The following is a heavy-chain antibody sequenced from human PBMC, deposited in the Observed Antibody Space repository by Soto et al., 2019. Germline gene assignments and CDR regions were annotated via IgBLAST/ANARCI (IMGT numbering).Heavy chain of an antibody. CDR1: GYSFTSYW. CDR2: IDPSDSYT. V-gene: IGHV5-10-1*01. CDR3: ARHRGLRESIAVAGPYYYYGMDV. Sequence: GESLKISCKGSGYSFTSYWISWVRQMPEKGLEWMGRIDPSDSYTNYSPSFQGHVTISADKSISTAYLQWSSLKASDTAMYYCARHRGLRESIAVAGPYYYYGMDVWGQGTTVTVSS. D-gene: IGHD6-19*01. J-gene: IGHJ6*02.